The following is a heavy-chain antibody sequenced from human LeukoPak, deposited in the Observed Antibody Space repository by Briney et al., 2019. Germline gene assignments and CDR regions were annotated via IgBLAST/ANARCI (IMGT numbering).Heavy chain of an antibody. J-gene: IGHJ4*02. CDR3: VASMGTY. V-gene: IGHV3-74*03. CDR1: GFTFSTYW. D-gene: IGHD1-7*01. Sequence: PGGSLRLSCAASGFTFSTYWMHWVRHVPGKGLVWVSRINSDGRIITYADSVKGRFTISRDNARNIVYLQMNSLRAEDTAVYYCVASMGTYGGQGTLVPVSS. CDR2: INSDGRII.